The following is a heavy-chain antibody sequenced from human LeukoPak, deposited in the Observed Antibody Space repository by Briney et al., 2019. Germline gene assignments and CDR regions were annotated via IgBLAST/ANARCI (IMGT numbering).Heavy chain of an antibody. Sequence: GRSLRLSCAASGFTFSSYGMHWVRQAPGKGLEWVAVIWYDGSNKYYADSVKGRFTISRDNSKNTLYLQMNRLRAEDTAVYYCARASVAAIDYWGQGTLITVSS. CDR3: ARASVAAIDY. V-gene: IGHV3-33*01. CDR2: IWYDGSNK. D-gene: IGHD1-26*01. J-gene: IGHJ4*02. CDR1: GFTFSSYG.